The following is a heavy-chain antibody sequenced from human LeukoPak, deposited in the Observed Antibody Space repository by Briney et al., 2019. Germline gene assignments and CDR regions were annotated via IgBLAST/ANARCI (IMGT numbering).Heavy chain of an antibody. CDR1: GFTFSSYS. CDR2: ISSSSSYI. V-gene: IGHV3-21*01. J-gene: IGHJ6*03. Sequence: GGSLRLSCAASGFTFSSYSMNWVRQAPGKGLEWVSSISSSSSYIYYADSVKGRFTISRDNAKNSLYLQMNSLRAEDTAVYYCARSDDSSGFGYYYYYMDVWGKGTTVTVSS. CDR3: ARSDDSSGFGYYYYYMDV. D-gene: IGHD3-22*01.